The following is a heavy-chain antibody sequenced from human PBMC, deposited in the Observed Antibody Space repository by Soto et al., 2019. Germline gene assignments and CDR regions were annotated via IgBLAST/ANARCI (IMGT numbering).Heavy chain of an antibody. J-gene: IGHJ5*02. CDR1: GFTFSDYY. V-gene: IGHV3-11*01. CDR2: ISSSGSTI. D-gene: IGHD2-2*01. Sequence: GGSLRLSCAASGFTFSDYYMSWIRQAPGKGLEWVSYISSSGSTIYYADSVKGRFTISRDNAKNSLYLQMNSLRAEDTAVYYCARADCSSTSCYYWVWFDPWGQGTLVTVSS. CDR3: ARADCSSTSCYYWVWFDP.